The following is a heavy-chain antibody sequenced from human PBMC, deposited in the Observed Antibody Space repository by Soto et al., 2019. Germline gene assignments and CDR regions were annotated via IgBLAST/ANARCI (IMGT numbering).Heavy chain of an antibody. D-gene: IGHD2-15*01. Sequence: SETLSLTCTVSGGSMRRSSYYWGWIRQTPGTGLEWIASISYSGMTYYRHSLKGRVAISLDRSQNQFSLRLHSMTAADTALYDCATYSYILDTRGYHDVWGQGFHVTVSA. V-gene: IGHV4-39*01. CDR3: ATYSYILDTRGYHDV. CDR1: GGSMRRSSYY. J-gene: IGHJ4*02. CDR2: ISYSGMT.